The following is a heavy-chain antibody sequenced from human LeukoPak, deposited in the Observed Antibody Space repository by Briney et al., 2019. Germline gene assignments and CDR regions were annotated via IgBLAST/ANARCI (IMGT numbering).Heavy chain of an antibody. CDR1: GYSFTTYW. CDR3: ARHPSRLLWFGEINFDY. V-gene: IGHV5-51*01. D-gene: IGHD3-10*01. J-gene: IGHJ4*02. Sequence: GESLKISCKGSGYSFTTYWIGWVRQMPGKGLEWMGLIYPGDSDTRYSPSFQGQVTISADKSISTAYLQWSSLKASDTAMYYCARHPSRLLWFGEINFDYWGQGTLVTVSS. CDR2: IYPGDSDT.